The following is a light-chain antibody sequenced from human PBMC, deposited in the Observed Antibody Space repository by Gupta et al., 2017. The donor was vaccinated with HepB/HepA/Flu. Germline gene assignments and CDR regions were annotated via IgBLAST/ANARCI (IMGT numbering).Light chain of an antibody. CDR2: WAS. J-gene: IGKJ5*01. CDR3: QQEDNTPPT. CDR1: QSVLYSSNNKNY. Sequence: DIVMTQSPDSLAVSLGERATINCKSSQSVLYSSNNKNYLAWYQQKPGQPPKLLIYWASTRKSGVPDRFSGSESGTDFSLTISSLQAEDVAVYYCQQEDNTPPTFGQGTRLEIK. V-gene: IGKV4-1*01.